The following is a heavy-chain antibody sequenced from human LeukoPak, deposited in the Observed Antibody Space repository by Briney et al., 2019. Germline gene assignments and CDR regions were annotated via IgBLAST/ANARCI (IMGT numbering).Heavy chain of an antibody. Sequence: SETLSLTCTVSGGSISSYYWSWIRQPPGKGLEWIGYIYYSGSTSYNPSLKSRVTISVDTSKNQFSLKLSSVTAADTAVYYCARVHDYGDLYFDYWGQGTLVTVSS. D-gene: IGHD4-17*01. CDR3: ARVHDYGDLYFDY. J-gene: IGHJ4*02. CDR1: GGSISSYY. V-gene: IGHV4-59*01. CDR2: IYYSGST.